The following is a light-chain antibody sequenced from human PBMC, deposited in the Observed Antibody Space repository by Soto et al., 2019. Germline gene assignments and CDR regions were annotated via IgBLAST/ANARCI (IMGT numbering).Light chain of an antibody. Sequence: QSALTQPASVYGSPGQSITISCTGTSSDVGGYNYVSWYQQHPGKAPKLMIYDVSNRPSGVSNRFSGSKSGNTASLTISGLQAEDEADYYCSSYTSSTYVEFGGGTKLTVL. V-gene: IGLV2-14*01. J-gene: IGLJ2*01. CDR2: DVS. CDR3: SSYTSSTYVE. CDR1: SSDVGGYNY.